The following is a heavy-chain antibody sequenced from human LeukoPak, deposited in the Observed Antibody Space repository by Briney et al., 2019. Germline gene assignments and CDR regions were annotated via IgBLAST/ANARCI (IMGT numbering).Heavy chain of an antibody. J-gene: IGHJ4*02. CDR1: GFTFSTYS. D-gene: IGHD2/OR15-2a*01. V-gene: IGHV3-23*01. CDR2: IRSGGENT. CDR3: AILSWDGRGSFY. Sequence: GGSLRLSCAASGFTFSTYSMSWVRQVPGKGLEWVSAIRSGGENTYYADSVRGRFTISRDNSRGTLSLQMNSLRAEDTAVYFCAILSWDGRGSFYWGQGTLVTVSS.